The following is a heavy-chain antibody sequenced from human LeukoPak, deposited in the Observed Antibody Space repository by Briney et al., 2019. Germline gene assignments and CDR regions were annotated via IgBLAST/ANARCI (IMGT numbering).Heavy chain of an antibody. D-gene: IGHD2-8*01. CDR3: TTETPYCTNGVCQEGGFDY. V-gene: IGHV3-15*01. CDR1: GFTFSNAW. J-gene: IGHJ4*02. CDR2: IKSKTDGGTT. Sequence: GGSLRLSCAASGFTFSNAWMSWVRQAPGKGLEWVGRIKSKTDGGTTDYAAPVKGRFTISRDDSKNTLYLQMNSLKTEDTAVYYCTTETPYCTNGVCQEGGFDYWGQGTLVTVSS.